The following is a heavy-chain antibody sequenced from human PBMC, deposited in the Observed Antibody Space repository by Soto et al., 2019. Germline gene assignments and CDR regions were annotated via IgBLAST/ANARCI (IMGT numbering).Heavy chain of an antibody. V-gene: IGHV4-59*01. J-gene: IGHJ3*02. CDR3: ARESPYYDILAPNAFDI. CDR2: IYYSGST. Sequence: PSETLSLTCTVSGGSISSYYWSWIRQPPGKGLEWIGYIYYSGSTNYNPSLKSRVTISVDTSKNQFSLKLSSVTAADTAVYYCARESPYYDILAPNAFDIWGQGTMVTV. CDR1: GGSISSYY. D-gene: IGHD3-9*01.